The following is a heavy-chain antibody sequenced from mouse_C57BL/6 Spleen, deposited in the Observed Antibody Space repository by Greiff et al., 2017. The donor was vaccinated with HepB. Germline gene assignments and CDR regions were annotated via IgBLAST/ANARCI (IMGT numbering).Heavy chain of an antibody. D-gene: IGHD1-1*01. J-gene: IGHJ3*01. CDR1: GFTFTDYY. Sequence: EVMLVESGGGLVQPGGSLSLSCAASGFTFTDYYMSWVRQPPGKALEWLGFIRNKANGYTTEYSASVKGRFTISRDNSQSILYLQMNALRAEDSATYYCARYYYGSSYFAYWGQGTLVTVSA. V-gene: IGHV7-3*01. CDR2: IRNKANGYTT. CDR3: ARYYYGSSYFAY.